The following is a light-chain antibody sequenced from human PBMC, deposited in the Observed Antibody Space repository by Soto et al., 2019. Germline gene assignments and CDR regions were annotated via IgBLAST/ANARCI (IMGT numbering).Light chain of an antibody. CDR3: QQYKNCPPLT. J-gene: IGKJ4*02. CDR1: QSVSYN. Sequence: EIVMTQSPATLSVSPGETATLSCRASQSVSYNLAWYQQKPGQGPRLLIYGAFTRATGIPARFSGSWSGTESTLTISSLQSEDFAVYYCQQYKNCPPLTFGGGTKVEIK. V-gene: IGKV3-15*01. CDR2: GAF.